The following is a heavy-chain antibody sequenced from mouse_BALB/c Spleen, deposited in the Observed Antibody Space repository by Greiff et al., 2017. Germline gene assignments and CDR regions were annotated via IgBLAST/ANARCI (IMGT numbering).Heavy chain of an antibody. CDR1: GFTFSSYA. D-gene: IGHD2-1*01. CDR3: ARGRGNSAWFAY. CDR2: ISSGGST. Sequence: EVQRVESGGGLVKPGGSLKLSCAASGFTFSSYAMSWVRQTPEKRLEWVASISSGGSTYYPDSVKGRFTISRDNARNILYLQMSSLRSEDTAMYYCARGRGNSAWFAYWGQGTRVTVSA. V-gene: IGHV5-6-5*01. J-gene: IGHJ3*01.